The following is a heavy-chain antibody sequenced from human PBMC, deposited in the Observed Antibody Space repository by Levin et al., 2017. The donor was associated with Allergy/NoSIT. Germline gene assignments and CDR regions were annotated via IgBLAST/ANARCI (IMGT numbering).Heavy chain of an antibody. CDR2: IYPGDSDT. V-gene: IGHV5-51*01. Sequence: ASVKVSCQGSGYSFTSYWIGWVRQMPGKGLEWMGIIYPGDSDTRYSTSFQGQVTISADKSISTAYLQWSSLKASDTAIYYCARRGTRGYYYYMDVWGKGTTVTGSS. CDR1: GYSFTSYW. CDR3: ARRGTRGYYYYMDV. J-gene: IGHJ6*03. D-gene: IGHD3-10*01.